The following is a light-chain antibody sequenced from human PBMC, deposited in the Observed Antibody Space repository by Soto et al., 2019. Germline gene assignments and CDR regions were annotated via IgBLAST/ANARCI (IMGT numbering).Light chain of an antibody. CDR2: RAS. J-gene: IGKJ4*01. Sequence: EIVMTQSPATLAVSPGDTVTLSCRASQSLGGNLAWYQQKPGQAPRLFIFRASSRATGVPARFSASGSGTEFTLTISELQSEDFAVYYCQQYNDWLALSFGGGTKVDIK. CDR1: QSLGGN. CDR3: QQYNDWLALS. V-gene: IGKV3-15*01.